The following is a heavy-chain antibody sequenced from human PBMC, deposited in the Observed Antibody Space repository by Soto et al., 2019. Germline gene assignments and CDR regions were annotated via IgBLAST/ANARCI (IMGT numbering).Heavy chain of an antibody. CDR2: NYYSGST. CDR1: GGSISSYY. V-gene: IGHV4-59*08. Sequence: QVQLQESGPGLVKPSETLSLTCTVSGGSISSYYWRWIRQPPGKGLEWIGYNYYSGSTNYNPSLKSRGTISADTSTNQFSRKLSSGTAADTAVYYCARLWGDRDVDYWGKGTLVSASS. D-gene: IGHD7-27*01. J-gene: IGHJ4*02. CDR3: ARLWGDRDVDY.